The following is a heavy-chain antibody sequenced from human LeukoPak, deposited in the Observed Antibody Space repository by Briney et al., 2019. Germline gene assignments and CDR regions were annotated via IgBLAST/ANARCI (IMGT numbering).Heavy chain of an antibody. Sequence: GGSLRHSCAASGFTFSSYGMHWVRQAPGKGLEWVAFIRYDGSNKYYADSVKGRFTISRDNSKNTLYLQMNSLRAEDTAVYYCAKDPTYGDYFPFDYWGQGTLVTVSS. CDR2: IRYDGSNK. J-gene: IGHJ4*02. V-gene: IGHV3-30*02. CDR3: AKDPTYGDYFPFDY. D-gene: IGHD4-17*01. CDR1: GFTFSSYG.